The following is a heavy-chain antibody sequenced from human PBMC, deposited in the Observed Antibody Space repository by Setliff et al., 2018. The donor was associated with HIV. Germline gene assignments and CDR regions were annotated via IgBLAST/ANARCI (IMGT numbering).Heavy chain of an antibody. J-gene: IGHJ3*02. CDR3: AREDYYDQKGAFDI. CDR2: IYYSGST. CDR1: GGSISSYY. V-gene: IGHV4-59*01. Sequence: SETLSLTCTVSGGSISSYYWSWIRQPPGKGLEWIGYIYYSGSTNYNPSLKSRVTISVDTSKNQFSLKLNSVTAADTAVYYCAREDYYDQKGAFDIWGQGTMVTVPS. D-gene: IGHD3-22*01.